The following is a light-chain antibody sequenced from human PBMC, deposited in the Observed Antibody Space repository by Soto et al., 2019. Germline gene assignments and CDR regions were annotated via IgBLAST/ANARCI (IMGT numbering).Light chain of an antibody. CDR2: DAS. V-gene: IGKV3-20*01. CDR1: QSVSSY. J-gene: IGKJ5*01. CDR3: QQYGSSPPIT. Sequence: EIVLTQSPATLSLSPGERDTLSCRASQSVSSYLAWYQQKPGQAPRLLIYDASNRATGIPDRFSGSGSGTDFTLSISRLEPEDFAVYYCQQYGSSPPITFGQGTRLEIK.